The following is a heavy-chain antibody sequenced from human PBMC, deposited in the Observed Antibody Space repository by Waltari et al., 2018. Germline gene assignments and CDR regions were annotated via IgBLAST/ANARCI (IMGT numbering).Heavy chain of an antibody. CDR1: GGSISSSSYY. CDR2: IYYSGST. D-gene: IGHD6-13*01. Sequence: QLQLQESGPGLVKPSETLSLTCTVSGGSISSSSYYWGWLRQPPGKGLEWIGSIYYSGSTYYNPSLKSRVTISVDTSKNQFSLKLSSVTAADTAVYYCARQGQQLVLWYFDYWGQGTLVTVSS. CDR3: ARQGQQLVLWYFDY. J-gene: IGHJ4*02. V-gene: IGHV4-39*01.